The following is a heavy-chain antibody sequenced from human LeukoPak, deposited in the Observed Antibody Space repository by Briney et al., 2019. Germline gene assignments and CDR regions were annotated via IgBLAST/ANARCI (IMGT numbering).Heavy chain of an antibody. V-gene: IGHV3-30*01. Sequence: PGRSLRLSCAASGFTFSSYAMHWVRQAPGKGLEWVAVISYDGSNKYYADSVKGRFTISRDNSKNTLYLQMNSLRAEDTAVYYCARDLYYYDSKSPLDYWGQGILVIVSS. D-gene: IGHD3-22*01. CDR1: GFTFSSYA. CDR2: ISYDGSNK. CDR3: ARDLYYYDSKSPLDY. J-gene: IGHJ4*02.